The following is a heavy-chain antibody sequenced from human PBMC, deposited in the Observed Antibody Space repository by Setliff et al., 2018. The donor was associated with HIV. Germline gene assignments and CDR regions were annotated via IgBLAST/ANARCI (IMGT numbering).Heavy chain of an antibody. V-gene: IGHV3-9*01. Sequence: SLRLSCAASGFTFDDYAMHWVRQAPGKGLEWVSGISWNSVSIGYADSVKGRFTISRDNAKNSLYLQMNSLRAEDTALYYCAKVDTAMVRNLWYFDLWGRGTLVTVSS. J-gene: IGHJ2*01. CDR1: GFTFDDYA. D-gene: IGHD5-18*01. CDR2: ISWNSVSI. CDR3: AKVDTAMVRNLWYFDL.